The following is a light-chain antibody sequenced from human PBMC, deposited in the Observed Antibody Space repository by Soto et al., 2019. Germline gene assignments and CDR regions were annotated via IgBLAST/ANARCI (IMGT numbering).Light chain of an antibody. Sequence: DIVMTQSPLSLPVSLGQPASISCRSSRTLVHSDRNTYLSWLHQRPGQPPRLLIYKISNRLSGVPDRFSGSGAGTDFTLKVSRVEAEDVGVYYCMQATQFPYTFGQGTKVDIK. CDR2: KIS. CDR1: RTLVHSDRNTY. CDR3: MQATQFPYT. J-gene: IGKJ2*01. V-gene: IGKV2-24*01.